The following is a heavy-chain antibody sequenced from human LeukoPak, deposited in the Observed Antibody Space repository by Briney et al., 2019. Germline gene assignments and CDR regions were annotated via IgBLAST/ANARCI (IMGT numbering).Heavy chain of an antibody. D-gene: IGHD6-13*01. V-gene: IGHV3-74*01. Sequence: GGSLRLSCAASGFPFSSCWMHWVRQAPGKGLVWVSRINGDGSSTGYADSVKGRLTISRDNANNMMYLQMDSLRAEDSATYYCVRGTTYSSTKADFWGQGTLDTVSS. CDR3: VRGTTYSSTKADF. CDR1: GFPFSSCW. CDR2: INGDGSST. J-gene: IGHJ4*02.